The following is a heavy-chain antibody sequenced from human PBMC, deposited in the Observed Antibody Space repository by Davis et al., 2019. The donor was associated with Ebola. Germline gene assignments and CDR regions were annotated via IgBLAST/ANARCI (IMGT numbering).Heavy chain of an antibody. J-gene: IGHJ5*02. CDR3: AGTPRSDDYSIWFDP. D-gene: IGHD4-11*01. V-gene: IGHV4-34*10. CDR1: GVSFSDSY. Sequence: PSETLSLTCSVYGVSFSDSYYSWIRLPPGKGLEWIGEINHSGGTNYNPSLESRLTMSVDTSKSQFSLRLSSVTAADTAVYYCAGTPRSDDYSIWFDPWGQGALVTVSS. CDR2: INHSGGT.